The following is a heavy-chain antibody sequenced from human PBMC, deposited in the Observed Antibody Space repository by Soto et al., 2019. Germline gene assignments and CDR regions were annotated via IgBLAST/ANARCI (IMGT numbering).Heavy chain of an antibody. V-gene: IGHV3-7*05. J-gene: IGHJ3*02. CDR3: ARDWKYYYDSSGYWSHHDAFDI. Sequence: PGGSLRLSCAASGFTFSSYWMSWVRQAPGKGLEWVANIKQDGSEKYYVDSVKGRFTISRDNAKNSLYLQMNSLRAEDTAVYYCARDWKYYYDSSGYWSHHDAFDIWGQGTMVTVSS. CDR1: GFTFSSYW. D-gene: IGHD3-22*01. CDR2: IKQDGSEK.